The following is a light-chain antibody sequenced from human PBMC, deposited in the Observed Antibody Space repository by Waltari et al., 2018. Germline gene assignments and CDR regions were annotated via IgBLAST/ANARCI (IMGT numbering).Light chain of an antibody. CDR3: QQYYVGHRK. V-gene: IGKV4-1*01. CDR2: WAS. CDR1: QSLFYSSNNKNY. J-gene: IGKJ1*01. Sequence: DIVMTQSPDSLAVFLGERATLHCKSSQSLFYSSNNKNYLAWYQQKPGQPPKLLFYWASTRESGVPDRFTGTGSGTDFDHTIHNRQAEDEAVYDCQQYYVGHRKFEQGTKVEIK.